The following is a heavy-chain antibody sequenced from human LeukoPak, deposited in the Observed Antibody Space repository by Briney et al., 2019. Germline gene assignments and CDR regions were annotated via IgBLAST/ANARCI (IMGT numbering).Heavy chain of an antibody. CDR2: ISSSGSTI. CDR3: ARDMSDYDSSGYDN. CDR1: GFTFSDYY. V-gene: IGHV3-11*01. J-gene: IGHJ4*02. Sequence: KSGGALRLSCAASGFTFSDYYMSWIRQAPGGGLEWVSYISSSGSTIYYADSVKGRFTISRDNAKNSLYLQMNSLRAEDTAVYYCARDMSDYDSSGYDNWGQGTLVTVSS. D-gene: IGHD3-22*01.